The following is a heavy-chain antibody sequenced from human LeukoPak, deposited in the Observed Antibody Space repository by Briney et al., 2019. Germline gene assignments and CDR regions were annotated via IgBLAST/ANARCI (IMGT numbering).Heavy chain of an antibody. V-gene: IGHV4-59*01. CDR3: ARESSGWYKEAFDY. Sequence: SETLSLTCTASGGSISSYYWSWIRQPPGKGLEWIGYIYYSGSTNYNPSLKSRVTISVDTSKNQFSLKLSSVTAADTAVYYCARESSGWYKEAFDYWGQGTLVTVSS. CDR1: GGSISSYY. D-gene: IGHD6-19*01. J-gene: IGHJ4*02. CDR2: IYYSGST.